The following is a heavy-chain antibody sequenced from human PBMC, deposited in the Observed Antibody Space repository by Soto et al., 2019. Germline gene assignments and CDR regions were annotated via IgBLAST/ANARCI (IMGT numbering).Heavy chain of an antibody. CDR3: AREENSSGYAGTFQH. CDR2: ISSDATNK. CDR1: GLTFSTSV. D-gene: IGHD3-22*01. V-gene: IGHV3-30-3*01. J-gene: IGHJ1*01. Sequence: QVQLVESGGGLVQPGRSLRLSCAASGLTFSTSVMHWVRQAPGKGLEWIVVISSDATNKIYSESVKGRFTVSRDNFKNTMYLEMNSLTADDTAVYYCAREENSSGYAGTFQHWGQGTLVTVSA.